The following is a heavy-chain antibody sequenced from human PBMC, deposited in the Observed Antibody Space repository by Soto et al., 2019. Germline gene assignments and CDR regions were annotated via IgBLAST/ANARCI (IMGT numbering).Heavy chain of an antibody. D-gene: IGHD3-22*01. J-gene: IGHJ4*02. CDR1: VFTFISYS. CDR2: ISYDGSNK. V-gene: IGHV3-30*11. CDR3: AREAYYDSSGYSNPQYEY. Sequence: VVSLILSCSSSVFTFISYSIHWVRQAPVNWLEWVAVISYDGSNKYYADSVKGRFTISRENSKNTLYLQMNSLRAEDTAVYYCAREAYYDSSGYSNPQYEYWGQGTLVTVSS.